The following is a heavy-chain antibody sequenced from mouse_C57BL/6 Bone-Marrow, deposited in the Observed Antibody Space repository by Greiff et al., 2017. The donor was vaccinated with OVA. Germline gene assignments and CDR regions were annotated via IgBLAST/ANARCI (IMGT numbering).Heavy chain of an antibody. Sequence: EVKLMESGGGLVKPGGSLKLSCAASGFTFSDYVMHWVRQAPEKGLEWVAYISSGSSTIYYADTVKGRFTISRDNAKNTLFLQMTSLRSEDTAMYYCASLYYYGSSYVWFAYWGQGTLVTVSA. V-gene: IGHV5-17*01. D-gene: IGHD1-1*01. CDR2: ISSGSSTI. J-gene: IGHJ3*01. CDR3: ASLYYYGSSYVWFAY. CDR1: GFTFSDYV.